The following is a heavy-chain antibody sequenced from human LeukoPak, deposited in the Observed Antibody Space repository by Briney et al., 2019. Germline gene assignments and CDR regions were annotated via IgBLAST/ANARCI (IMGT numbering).Heavy chain of an antibody. D-gene: IGHD2-2*01. CDR2: VSGADGTT. V-gene: IGHV3-23*01. J-gene: IGHJ3*02. CDR3: TTDCSSTSCRKAFDI. Sequence: GGSLRLSCAASGVTFSAYGMSWVRQSPRKGLEWVSGVSGADGTTYYADSVKGRFTISRDNSKSTLYLQMNSLKTEDTAVYYCTTDCSSTSCRKAFDIWGQGTMVTVSS. CDR1: GVTFSAYG.